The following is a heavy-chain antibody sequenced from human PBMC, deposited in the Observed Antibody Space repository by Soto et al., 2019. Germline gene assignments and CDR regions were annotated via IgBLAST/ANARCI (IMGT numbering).Heavy chain of an antibody. CDR2: VSYDGSHK. Sequence: QVQLVQSGGGVIQPGKSLRLSCAASGITFTTYGMHWVRQTPGKGLEWVAGVSYDGSHKYYADSVKGRFTISRDDSKNTLYLQMNSLRVEDTAVYYCAKEMYPRTVLDSSSPWGDYWGQGTLVSVSS. CDR3: AKEMYPRTVLDSSSPWGDY. D-gene: IGHD6-6*01. CDR1: GITFTTYG. J-gene: IGHJ4*02. V-gene: IGHV3-30*18.